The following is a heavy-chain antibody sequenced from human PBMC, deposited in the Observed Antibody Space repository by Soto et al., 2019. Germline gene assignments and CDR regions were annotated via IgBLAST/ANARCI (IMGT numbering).Heavy chain of an antibody. J-gene: IGHJ4*02. CDR2: IGTAGDT. CDR1: GFTFSSYD. V-gene: IGHV3-13*01. CDR3: ARDLLNYYDSSGYSYYFDY. Sequence: PGGSLRLSCAASGFTFSSYDMHWVRQATGKGLEWVSAIGTAGDTYYPGSVKGRFTISRENAKNTLYLQMNSLRAEDTAVYYCARDLLNYYDSSGYSYYFDYWGQGTLVTV. D-gene: IGHD3-22*01.